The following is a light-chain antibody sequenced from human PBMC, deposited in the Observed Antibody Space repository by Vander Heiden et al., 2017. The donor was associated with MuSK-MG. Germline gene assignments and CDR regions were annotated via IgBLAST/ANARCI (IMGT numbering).Light chain of an antibody. J-gene: IGKJ2*01. V-gene: IGKV3-15*01. Sequence: IEMTQSPATLSVSSGERATLSCRASQSVYSDLAWYQQKPGQAPRLLIYGASTRATGVPARFSGSGSGTEFTLTISTLQSEDFAVYYCHQYYIWPGHTFGQGTKLEIK. CDR1: QSVYSD. CDR3: HQYYIWPGHT. CDR2: GAS.